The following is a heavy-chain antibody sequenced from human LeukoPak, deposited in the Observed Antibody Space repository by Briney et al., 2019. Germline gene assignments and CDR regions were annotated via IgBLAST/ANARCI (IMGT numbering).Heavy chain of an antibody. V-gene: IGHV4-39*01. Sequence: SETLSLTCTVSGGSISSSSYYWGWIRQPPGKGLEWIESTYYSGSTYYNPSLKSRVTISVDTSKNQFSLKLSSVTAADTAVYYCARIRAAGTFGPYFDYWGQGTLVTVSS. J-gene: IGHJ4*02. CDR2: TYYSGST. D-gene: IGHD6-13*01. CDR1: GGSISSSSYY. CDR3: ARIRAAGTFGPYFDY.